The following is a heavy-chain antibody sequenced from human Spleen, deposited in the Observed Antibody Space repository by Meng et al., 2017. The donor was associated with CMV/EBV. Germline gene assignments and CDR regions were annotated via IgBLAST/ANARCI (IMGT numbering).Heavy chain of an antibody. CDR1: GFTFDDYA. J-gene: IGHJ6*02. V-gene: IGHV3-9*01. CDR3: VKAGAHSYYYYGMDV. CDR2: ISWHSATI. D-gene: IGHD1-26*01. Sequence: LSLTCAASGFTFDDYAMHWVRQAPGQGLEWVSGISWHSATIGYADSVKGRFTISRDNAKNSLYLQMNSLRPEDTAFYYCVKAGAHSYYYYGMDVWGQGTTVTVSS.